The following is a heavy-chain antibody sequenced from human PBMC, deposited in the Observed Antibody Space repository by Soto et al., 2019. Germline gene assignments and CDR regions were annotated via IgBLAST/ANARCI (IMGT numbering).Heavy chain of an antibody. D-gene: IGHD3-10*01. CDR1: GFTFSRYF. CDR2: ISSSSNYI. CDR3: ARPPVRGSGSWDYYYYYGMDV. V-gene: IGHV3-21*01. J-gene: IGHJ6*02. Sequence: GGSLRLSCAASGFTFSRYFMNWFRQAPGKGLEWVSSISSSSNYIYYAESVRGRFTISRDNAKNSLYLQINSLRAEDTAVYYCARPPVRGSGSWDYYYYYGMDVWGQGXTVTVYS.